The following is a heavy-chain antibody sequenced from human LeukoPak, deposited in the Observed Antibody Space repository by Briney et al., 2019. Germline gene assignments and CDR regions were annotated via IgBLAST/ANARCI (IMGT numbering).Heavy chain of an antibody. D-gene: IGHD1-14*01. J-gene: IGHJ4*02. CDR2: LHSDGNT. CDR1: GFTVITND. Sequence: PGGFLRLSCAASGFTVITNDMTWVRQAPGKGLEWVSVLHSDGNTKYADSVQGRFTISRDNSKNTLYLEMNSLSPDDTAVYYCARGVEPLAANTLAYWGQGTLVTVSS. V-gene: IGHV3-53*01. CDR3: ARGVEPLAANTLAY.